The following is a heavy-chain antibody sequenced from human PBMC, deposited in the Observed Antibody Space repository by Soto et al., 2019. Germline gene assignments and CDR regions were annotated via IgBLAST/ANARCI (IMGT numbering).Heavy chain of an antibody. V-gene: IGHV1-69*13. Sequence: SVKVSCKASGGTFSSYAISWVRQAPGQGLEWMGGIIPIFGTANYAQKFQGRVTITADESTSTAYMELSSLRSEDTAVYYCAVISPSLSSSWNNWFDPWGQGTLVTVSS. CDR3: AVISPSLSSSWNNWFDP. CDR1: GGTFSSYA. CDR2: IIPIFGTA. D-gene: IGHD6-13*01. J-gene: IGHJ5*02.